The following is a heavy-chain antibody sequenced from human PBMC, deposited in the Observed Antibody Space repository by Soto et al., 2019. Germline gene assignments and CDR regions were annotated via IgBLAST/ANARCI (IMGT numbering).Heavy chain of an antibody. D-gene: IGHD6-19*01. V-gene: IGHV3-23*01. Sequence: EVQLLESGGGLVQPGGSLRLSCAASGFTFSSYAMSWVRQAPGKGLEWVSAISGSGGSTYYADSVKGRFTISRDNSKNTLYLQMNRLRAEDTAVYYCAKYGRWLVHFYYYGMDVWGQGTTVTVSS. CDR1: GFTFSSYA. CDR2: ISGSGGST. CDR3: AKYGRWLVHFYYYGMDV. J-gene: IGHJ6*02.